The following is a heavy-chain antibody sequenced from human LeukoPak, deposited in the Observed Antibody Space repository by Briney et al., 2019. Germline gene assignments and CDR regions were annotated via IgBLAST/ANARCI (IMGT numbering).Heavy chain of an antibody. J-gene: IGHJ5*02. Sequence: GGSLRLSCAASRFTISNYYMNWLRQAPGKGLEWVSSISGSSSYIYYADSVKGRFTISRDNAKNSLYLQMNSLRAEDTAVYYCARDVYYYDSSGFDPWGQGTLVTVSS. CDR1: RFTISNYY. D-gene: IGHD3-22*01. V-gene: IGHV3-21*01. CDR3: ARDVYYYDSSGFDP. CDR2: ISGSSSYI.